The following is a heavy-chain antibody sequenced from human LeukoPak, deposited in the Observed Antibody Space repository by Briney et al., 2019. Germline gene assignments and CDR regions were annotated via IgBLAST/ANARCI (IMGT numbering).Heavy chain of an antibody. Sequence: GGSLRLSCAASGFTFSSYGMHWVRQAPGKGLEWVAVISYDGSNKYYADSVKGRFTISRDNSKNTLYLQMNSLRAEDTAVYYCARNGDLETGYYPYYFDYWGQGTLVTVSS. CDR3: ARNGDLETGYYPYYFDY. CDR2: ISYDGSNK. V-gene: IGHV3-30*03. CDR1: GFTFSSYG. D-gene: IGHD3-9*01. J-gene: IGHJ4*02.